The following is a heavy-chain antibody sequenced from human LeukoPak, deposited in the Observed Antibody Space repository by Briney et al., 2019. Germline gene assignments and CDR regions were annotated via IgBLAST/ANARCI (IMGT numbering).Heavy chain of an antibody. CDR3: AKDFHYYDSSGYYYGMDV. V-gene: IGHV3-23*01. D-gene: IGHD3-22*01. CDR2: ISGSGGST. J-gene: IGHJ6*02. Sequence: GGSLRLSCAASGFTFSSCAMSWVRQAPGKGLEWVSAISGSGGSTYYADSVKGRFTISRDNSMNTLYLQMNSLRAEATAVYYCAKDFHYYDSSGYYYGMDVWGQGTTVTVSS. CDR1: GFTFSSCA.